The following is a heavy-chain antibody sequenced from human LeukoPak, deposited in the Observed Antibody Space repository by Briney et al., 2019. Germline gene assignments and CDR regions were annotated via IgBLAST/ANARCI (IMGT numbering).Heavy chain of an antibody. D-gene: IGHD6-13*01. J-gene: IGHJ3*02. CDR3: ARGYIRYSSSWYTKDDAFDI. Sequence: PSETLSLTCTVSGGSISSGSYYWSWIRQPAGKGLEWIGRIYTSGSTNYNPSLKSRVTISVDTSKNQFSMKLSPVTAADTAVYYCARGYIRYSSSWYTKDDAFDIWGQGTMVTVSS. CDR1: GGSISSGSYY. V-gene: IGHV4-61*02. CDR2: IYTSGST.